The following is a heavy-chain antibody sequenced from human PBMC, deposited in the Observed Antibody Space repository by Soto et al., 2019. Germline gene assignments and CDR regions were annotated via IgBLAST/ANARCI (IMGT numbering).Heavy chain of an antibody. V-gene: IGHV3-13*04. J-gene: IGHJ6*02. CDR2: IGTAGDT. CDR3: ARGGYYYGMDV. CDR1: GFTFSSYD. Sequence: EVQLVESGGGLVQPGGSLRLSCAASGFTFSSYDMHWVHQATGKGLEWVSAIGTAGDTYYPGSVKGRFTISRENAKNSLYLQMNSLRAGDTAVYYCARGGYYYGMDVWGQGTTVTVSS.